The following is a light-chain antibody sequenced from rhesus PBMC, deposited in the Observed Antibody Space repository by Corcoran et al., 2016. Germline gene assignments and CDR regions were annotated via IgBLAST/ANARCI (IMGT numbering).Light chain of an antibody. Sequence: DIQMTQSPSSLSASVGDRVTITCRASQDINNYLSWYQQKPGKAPNPLIYYASSLETGVPSRFSGSRSGTDDTLTISSLQPEDIATYYCQQYNNSPLTFGGGTKVELK. V-gene: IGKV1-66*01. CDR1: QDINNY. J-gene: IGKJ4*01. CDR2: YAS. CDR3: QQYNNSPLT.